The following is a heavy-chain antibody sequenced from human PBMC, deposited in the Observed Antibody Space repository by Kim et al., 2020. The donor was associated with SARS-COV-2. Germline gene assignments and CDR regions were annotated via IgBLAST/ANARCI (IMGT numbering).Heavy chain of an antibody. J-gene: IGHJ3*02. Sequence: GGSLRLSCAASGFTFDDYAMHWVRQAPGKGLEWVSGISWNSGSIGYADSVKGRFTISRDNAKNSLYLQMNSLRAEDTALYYCAKEGSGTTGPVGRNDAFDIWGQGTMVTVSS. CDR1: GFTFDDYA. D-gene: IGHD3-3*01. V-gene: IGHV3-9*01. CDR2: ISWNSGSI. CDR3: AKEGSGTTGPVGRNDAFDI.